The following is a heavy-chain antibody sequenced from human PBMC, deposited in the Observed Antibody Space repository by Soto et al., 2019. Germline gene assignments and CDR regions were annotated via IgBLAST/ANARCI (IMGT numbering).Heavy chain of an antibody. CDR2: IIPILGIA. J-gene: IGHJ4*02. CDR1: GGTFSSYT. D-gene: IGHD1-26*01. V-gene: IGHV1-69*02. Sequence: QVQLVQSGAEVKKPGSSVKVSCKASGGTFSSYTISWVRQAPGQGLEWMGRIIPILGIANYAQKFQGRVTITADKSTSTAYMELSSLRYEDTAVYYCARGIGYSGSYLNFDYWGQGTLVTVSS. CDR3: ARGIGYSGSYLNFDY.